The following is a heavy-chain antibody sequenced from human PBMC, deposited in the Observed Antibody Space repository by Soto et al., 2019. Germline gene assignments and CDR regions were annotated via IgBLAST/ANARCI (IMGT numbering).Heavy chain of an antibody. V-gene: IGHV1-69*04. D-gene: IGHD3-10*01. CDR3: ATSYGSGYRAFDY. J-gene: IGHJ4*02. CDR1: GDTFSFYS. Sequence: QVQLVQSGAEVKRPGSSVTVSCKASGDTFSFYSINWVRQALGLGLEWMGRVNPILSMSNYAQRFQGRVTMTADKSTSTAYMELSGLRSEDTAMYYCATSYGSGYRAFDYWGQGALVTVSS. CDR2: VNPILSMS.